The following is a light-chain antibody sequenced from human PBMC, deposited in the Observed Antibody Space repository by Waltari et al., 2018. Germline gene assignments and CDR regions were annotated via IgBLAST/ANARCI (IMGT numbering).Light chain of an antibody. J-gene: IGKJ4*01. V-gene: IGKV3-15*01. CDR2: GAS. Sequence: EIVMTQSPATLSLSPGESATLSCRASQTVYTNLAWYQQKPGQAPRLLISGASARATGVPWRFRGSGSGTEFTLTISSLQSDDFAVYYCQQYNTWPPLTFGGGTRVDIK. CDR3: QQYNTWPPLT. CDR1: QTVYTN.